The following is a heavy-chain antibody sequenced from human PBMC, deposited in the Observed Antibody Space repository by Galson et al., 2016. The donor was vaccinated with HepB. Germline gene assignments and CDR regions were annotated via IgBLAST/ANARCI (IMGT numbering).Heavy chain of an antibody. CDR3: AGDASGSYRWEF. Sequence: SLRLSCAASGFSFGDHYMDWVRQAPGKGLEWVGRSRNEAYRYTTEYAASVKGRFTISRDDSKDSVYLQMNSLKTEDTAVYYCAGDASGSYRWEFWGQGTLVTVSS. D-gene: IGHD3-10*01. CDR1: GFSFGDHY. J-gene: IGHJ4*02. CDR2: SRNEAYRYTT. V-gene: IGHV3-72*01.